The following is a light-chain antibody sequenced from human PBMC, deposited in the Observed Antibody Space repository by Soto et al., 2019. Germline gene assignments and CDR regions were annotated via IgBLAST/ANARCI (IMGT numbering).Light chain of an antibody. CDR2: VVN. CDR3: NSYTSSSTWV. J-gene: IGLJ2*01. Sequence: QSALTQPASVSGSPGQSITISCTGTNSDVGGYNYVSWYQQHPGKAPKLMIYVVNNRPSGVSHRFSGSKSGNTASLTISGLQPEDEADYYCNSYTSSSTWVFGGGTKLTVL. V-gene: IGLV2-14*01. CDR1: NSDVGGYNY.